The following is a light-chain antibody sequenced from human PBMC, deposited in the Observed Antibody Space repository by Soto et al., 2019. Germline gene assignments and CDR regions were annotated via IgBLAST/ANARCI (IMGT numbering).Light chain of an antibody. J-gene: IGLJ3*02. CDR1: SSDVGSYNL. V-gene: IGLV2-23*01. CDR2: EGS. Sequence: QSALTQPASVSGSPGQSITISCTGTSSDVGSYNLVSWYQQHPGKAPKLMIYEGSKRPSGVSNRFSGSKSGNTASLTISGLQAEDEADYYCCSYAGGSNWVFGGGTKLTVL. CDR3: CSYAGGSNWV.